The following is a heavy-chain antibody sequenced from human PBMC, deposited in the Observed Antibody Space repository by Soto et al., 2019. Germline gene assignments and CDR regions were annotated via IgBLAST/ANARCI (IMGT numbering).Heavy chain of an antibody. CDR2: ISYDGSNK. CDR3: ATDGDAYSSTHNWFDP. V-gene: IGHV3-30*03. J-gene: IGHJ5*02. D-gene: IGHD6-13*01. CDR1: GFTFSSYG. Sequence: GGSLRLSCAASGFTFSSYGMHWVRQAPGKGLEWVEVISYDGSNKYYAYSVKGRFTISRDNSKNTLYLQMNSLRAEDTAVYYCATDGDAYSSTHNWFDPWGQGTLVTVSS.